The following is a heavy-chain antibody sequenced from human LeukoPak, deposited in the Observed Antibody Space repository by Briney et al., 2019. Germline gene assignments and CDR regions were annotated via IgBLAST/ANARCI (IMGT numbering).Heavy chain of an antibody. CDR3: ARDRSTPEY. D-gene: IGHD1-14*01. CDR1: GYTFTSYG. V-gene: IGHV1-18*04. Sequence: GASVKVSCKASGYTFTSYGISWVRQAPGQGLEWMGWISAYNGNTNYAENFQGRVTMTTDTSTSTAYMELTSLRSDDTAVYYCARDRSTPEYWGQGTLVTVSS. CDR2: ISAYNGNT. J-gene: IGHJ4*02.